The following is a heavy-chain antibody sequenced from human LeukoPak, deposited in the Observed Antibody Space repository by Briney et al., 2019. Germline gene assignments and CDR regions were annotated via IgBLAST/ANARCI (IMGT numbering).Heavy chain of an antibody. Sequence: SETLSLTCAIYGGSFTGYYWSWIRQPPGKGLEWIGEINHSGGTNYNPSLKSRVSISVDTSKNQSSLRLSSVTAADTAVYYCASRVAHRSLDYWGQGTLVTVSS. CDR1: GGSFTGYY. J-gene: IGHJ4*02. D-gene: IGHD1-14*01. CDR3: ASRVAHRSLDY. CDR2: INHSGGT. V-gene: IGHV4-34*01.